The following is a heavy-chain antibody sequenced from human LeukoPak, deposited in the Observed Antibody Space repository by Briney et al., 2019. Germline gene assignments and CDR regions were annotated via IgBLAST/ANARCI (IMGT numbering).Heavy chain of an antibody. Sequence: PGGSLRLSCAASGFTFSSYWMSWVRQAPGKGLEWVANIKQDGSEKYYVDSVKGRFTISRDNAKNSLYLQMNSLRAEDTAVYYCAREWTTMVRGVIVRGFDPWGQGTLVTVSS. J-gene: IGHJ5*02. D-gene: IGHD3-10*01. CDR1: GFTFSSYW. CDR2: IKQDGSEK. V-gene: IGHV3-7*01. CDR3: AREWTTMVRGVIVRGFDP.